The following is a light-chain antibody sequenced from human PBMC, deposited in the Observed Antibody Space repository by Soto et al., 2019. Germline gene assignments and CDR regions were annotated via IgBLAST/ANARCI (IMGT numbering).Light chain of an antibody. V-gene: IGKV3-11*01. CDR3: QQSSNCPLT. CDR1: QSVSSS. Sequence: DIVLTPSPATLSLAPGETATLSCRASQSVSSSLAWYHQKPGQTPRLLISDASNRAIGIPASFNGSGSGTDFTLFVSSLEPEEFAVYYCQQSSNCPLTFGGGTKVEIK. J-gene: IGKJ4*01. CDR2: DAS.